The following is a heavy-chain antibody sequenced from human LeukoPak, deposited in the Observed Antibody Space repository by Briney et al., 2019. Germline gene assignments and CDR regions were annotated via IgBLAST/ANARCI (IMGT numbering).Heavy chain of an antibody. CDR3: ARFKLSSGYDPFDY. Sequence: GGSLRLSCAASGFSLSDYYMTWLRQAPGKGLEWVSYIGTSGSIKYYADSVTGRFTISRDNAKNSLYLQMNSLRAEDTAVYYCARFKLSSGYDPFDYWGQGTLVTVSS. D-gene: IGHD5-12*01. J-gene: IGHJ4*02. CDR1: GFSLSDYY. V-gene: IGHV3-11*04. CDR2: IGTSGSIK.